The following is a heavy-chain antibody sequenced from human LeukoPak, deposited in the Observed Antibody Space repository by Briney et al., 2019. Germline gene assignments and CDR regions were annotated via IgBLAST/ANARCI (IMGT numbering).Heavy chain of an antibody. J-gene: IGHJ6*02. V-gene: IGHV3-30*18. D-gene: IGHD3-10*01. CDR2: ISYDGNKK. CDR3: AKDLVRGVDYYYGVDV. Sequence: GGSLRLSCAASGFTFNIYGMHWVSQTPGKGLEWVAVISYDGNKKYYADSVKGRFTISRDNSKNTLYLQMHSLRAEDTAVYYCAKDLVRGVDYYYGVDVWGQGTTVTVSS. CDR1: GFTFNIYG.